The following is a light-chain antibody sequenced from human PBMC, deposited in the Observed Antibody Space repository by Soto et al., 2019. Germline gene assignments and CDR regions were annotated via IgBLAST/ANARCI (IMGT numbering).Light chain of an antibody. CDR1: QSVSSSY. CDR2: GAS. V-gene: IGKV3-20*01. Sequence: EIVLTQSPGTLSLSPGERATLSCRASQSVSSSYLAWYQQKPGQAPRLLIYGASSRATGVPDRFSGSGSGTDLTLTISRLEPEDFAVYYCQQYGSSPTTFGQGTKLEIE. J-gene: IGKJ2*01. CDR3: QQYGSSPTT.